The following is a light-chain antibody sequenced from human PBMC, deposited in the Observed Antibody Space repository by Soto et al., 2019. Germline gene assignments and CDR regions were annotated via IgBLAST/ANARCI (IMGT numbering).Light chain of an antibody. Sequence: QSVLTQPASVSGSPGQSITISCTGTSSDVGKYNFVSWYQQDPGRAPKVVIYEVSNRPLGVSTRFAGSKSGNTASLTISGLQAGDEAEYYCCSYTGDTTVVFGTGTKVTVL. CDR2: EVS. V-gene: IGLV2-14*01. CDR1: SSDVGKYNF. J-gene: IGLJ1*01. CDR3: CSYTGDTTVV.